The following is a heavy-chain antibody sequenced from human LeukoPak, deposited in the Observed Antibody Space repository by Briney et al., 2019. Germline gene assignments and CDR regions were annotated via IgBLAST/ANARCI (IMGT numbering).Heavy chain of an antibody. J-gene: IGHJ6*02. CDR2: ISWNTGDI. CDR1: GFTFDEYA. D-gene: IGHD6-6*01. V-gene: IGHV3-9*01. CDR3: AKDIGSYSSSPYYYYYYGLDA. Sequence: PGGSLRLSCAASGFTFDEYAMYWVRHAPGKGLEWVSSISWNTGDIGYADSVKGRFTISRDNAKNSLYLRMNSLRAEDTAIYYCAKDIGSYSSSPYYYYYYGLDAWGQGTTVTVSS.